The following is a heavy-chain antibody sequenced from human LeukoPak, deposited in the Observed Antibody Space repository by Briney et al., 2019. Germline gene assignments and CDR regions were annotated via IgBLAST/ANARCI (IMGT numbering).Heavy chain of an antibody. Sequence: SETLSLTCTVSGGSLRSSSFYWSWIRPPPGEGLVGVGYIYYSGSTNYNPSLKSRVTISVDTSKNQFSLRLRSVTAADTAVYYCARVTGYMVEDYFDSWGQGTLVTVSS. D-gene: IGHD6-13*01. V-gene: IGHV4-61*01. CDR2: IYYSGST. J-gene: IGHJ4*02. CDR3: ARVTGYMVEDYFDS. CDR1: GGSLRSSSFY.